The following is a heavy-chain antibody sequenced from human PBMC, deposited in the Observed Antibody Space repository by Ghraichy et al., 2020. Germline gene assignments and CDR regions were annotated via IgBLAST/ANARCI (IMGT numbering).Heavy chain of an antibody. CDR1: DGSFNDYY. J-gene: IGHJ4*02. CDR2: INHIGST. CDR3: SRGKDYVWGTYHLARYYFDY. V-gene: IGHV4-34*01. Sequence: SETLSLTCAVYDGSFNDYYWSWIRQPPGAGLEWIGAINHIGSTNYNPSLESRVTISVDTSKNPFSLNLSSVTAADTAVYYCSRGKDYVWGTYHLARYYFDYWGQGTLVTVSS. D-gene: IGHD3-16*02.